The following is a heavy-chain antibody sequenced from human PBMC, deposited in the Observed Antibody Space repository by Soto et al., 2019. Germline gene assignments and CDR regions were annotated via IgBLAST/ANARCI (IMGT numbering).Heavy chain of an antibody. CDR3: ARGCSSTSCYAGETAYYYYYGMDV. V-gene: IGHV3-33*01. CDR1: GFTFSSYG. J-gene: IGHJ6*02. Sequence: QVQLVESGGGVVQPGRSLRLSCAASGFTFSSYGMHWVRQAPGKGLEWVAVIWYDGSNKYYADSVKGRFTISRDNSKNTLYLQMNSLRAEDTAVYYCARGCSSTSCYAGETAYYYYYGMDVWGQGTTVTVSS. CDR2: IWYDGSNK. D-gene: IGHD2-2*01.